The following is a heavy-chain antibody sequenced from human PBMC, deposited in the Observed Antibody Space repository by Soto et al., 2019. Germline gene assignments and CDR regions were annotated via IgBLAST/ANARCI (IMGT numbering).Heavy chain of an antibody. Sequence: ASVKVSCKASGYTFTSYAMHWVRQAPGRRLEWMGWINAGNGNTKYSQKFQGRVTITRDTSASTAYMELSSLRSEDTAVYYCARALIPGGHLWFGELDSFYFDYWGQGTLVTVSS. CDR1: GYTFTSYA. CDR3: ARALIPGGHLWFGELDSFYFDY. V-gene: IGHV1-3*01. J-gene: IGHJ4*02. D-gene: IGHD3-10*01. CDR2: INAGNGNT.